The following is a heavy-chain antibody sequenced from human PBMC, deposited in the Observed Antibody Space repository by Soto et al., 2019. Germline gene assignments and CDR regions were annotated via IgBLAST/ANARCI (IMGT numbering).Heavy chain of an antibody. CDR2: ISSSSSYI. V-gene: IGHV3-21*01. D-gene: IGHD3-10*01. Sequence: GGSLRLSCAASGFTFSSYSMNWVRQAPGNGLEWVSSISSSSSYIYYADSVKGRFTISRDNAKNSLDRQMNSLRAEDTAVYYCARAPLGFGELRPFAYWGQGTLVTVSS. CDR1: GFTFSSYS. CDR3: ARAPLGFGELRPFAY. J-gene: IGHJ4*02.